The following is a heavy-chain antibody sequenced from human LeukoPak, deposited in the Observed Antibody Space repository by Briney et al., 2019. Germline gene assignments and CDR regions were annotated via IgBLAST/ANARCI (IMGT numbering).Heavy chain of an antibody. D-gene: IGHD3-22*01. V-gene: IGHV3-30-3*01. J-gene: IGHJ4*02. Sequence: QTGGSLRLSCAASGFTFSSYAMHRVRQAPGKGLEWVAVISYDGSNKYYADSVKGRFTISRDNSKNTLYLQMNSLRAEDTAVYYCARGGYYDSSGYHTPCDYWGQGTLVTVSS. CDR2: ISYDGSNK. CDR1: GFTFSSYA. CDR3: ARGGYYDSSGYHTPCDY.